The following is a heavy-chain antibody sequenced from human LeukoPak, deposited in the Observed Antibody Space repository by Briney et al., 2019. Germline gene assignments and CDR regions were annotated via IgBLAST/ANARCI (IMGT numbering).Heavy chain of an antibody. V-gene: IGHV4-61*02. J-gene: IGHJ4*02. CDR2: IYTSGST. CDR1: GGSISSGSYY. CDR3: ASFTMRYYFDY. Sequence: SETLSLTCTVSGGSISSGSYYWSWIRQPAGKGLEWIGRIYTSGSTNYNPSLKSRVTISVDTSKNQFSLKLSSVTAADTAVYYCASFTMRYYFDYWGQGTLVTVSS. D-gene: IGHD3-22*01.